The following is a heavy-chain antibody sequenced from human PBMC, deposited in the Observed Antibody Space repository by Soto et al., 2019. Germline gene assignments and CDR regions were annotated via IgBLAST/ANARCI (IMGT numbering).Heavy chain of an antibody. CDR1: GFTFSSYA. Sequence: HPGGSLRLSCAASGFTFSSYAMHWVRQAPGKGLEWVTVISYDGSNKYYADYVKGRFTISRDNSKNTLYLQMNSLRAEDTAVYYFARGGEIVPAGHYYYYYGMDVWGQGTTVTVSS. D-gene: IGHD2-2*01. CDR2: ISYDGSNK. CDR3: ARGGEIVPAGHYYYYYGMDV. J-gene: IGHJ6*02. V-gene: IGHV3-30-3*01.